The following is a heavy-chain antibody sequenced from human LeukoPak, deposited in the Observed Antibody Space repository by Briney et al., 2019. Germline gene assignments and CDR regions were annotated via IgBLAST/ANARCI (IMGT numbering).Heavy chain of an antibody. V-gene: IGHV1-2*02. CDR2: INPNSGGT. Sequence: ASVKVSCKASGYTFTGYYMHWVRQAPGQGLEWMGWINPNSGGTNYAQKFQGRVTMTRDTSISTAYMELSRLRSDDTAVYYCARVGSSSSWYWGDWFDPWGQGTLVTVSS. CDR3: ARVGSSSSWYWGDWFDP. CDR1: GYTFTGYY. J-gene: IGHJ5*02. D-gene: IGHD6-13*01.